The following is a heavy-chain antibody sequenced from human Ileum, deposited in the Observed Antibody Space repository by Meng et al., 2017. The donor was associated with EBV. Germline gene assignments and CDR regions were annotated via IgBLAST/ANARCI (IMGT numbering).Heavy chain of an antibody. CDR1: GGSIRVINW. V-gene: IGHV4-4*02. J-gene: IGHJ4*02. Sequence: QVRCTRSGPGLVNPSGTLSLTCVVSGGSIRVINWWSWVRQSPGKGLEWIGEMSDSGITHYNPSLKSRVTISADKSNNQFSLKLTSVTSADTAVYFCAKNGEKYFEYWGQGTLVTVSS. CDR3: AKNGEKYFEY. CDR2: MSDSGIT.